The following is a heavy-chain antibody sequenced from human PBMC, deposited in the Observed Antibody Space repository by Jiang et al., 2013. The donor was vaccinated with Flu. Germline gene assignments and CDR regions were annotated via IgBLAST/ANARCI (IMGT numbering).Heavy chain of an antibody. D-gene: IGHD1-26*01. Sequence: SGSGLVKPSETLSLTCTVSGGSISSSSYYWGWIRQPPGKGLEWIGSIYYSGSTYYNPSLKSRVTISVDTSKNQFSLKLSSVTAADTAVYYCARDGGRKMGYWMLFDIVGPRD. V-gene: IGHV4-39*07. J-gene: IGHJ3*02. CDR1: GGSISSSSYY. CDR3: ARDGGRKMGYWMLFDI. CDR2: IYYSGST.